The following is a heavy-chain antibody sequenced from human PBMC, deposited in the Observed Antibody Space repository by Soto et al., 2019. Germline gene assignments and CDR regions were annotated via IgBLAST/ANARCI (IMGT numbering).Heavy chain of an antibody. CDR3: ARHSALTRGYDVYYFDY. CDR1: GGSISSSSYY. V-gene: IGHV4-39*01. CDR2: IYYSGST. J-gene: IGHJ4*02. D-gene: IGHD5-12*01. Sequence: QLQLQESGPGLVKPSETLSLTCTVSGGSISSSSYYWGWIRQPPGKGLERIGSIYYSGSTYYNPSLKSRVTISVDTSKNQFSLKLSSVTAADTAVYYCARHSALTRGYDVYYFDYWGQGTLVTVSS.